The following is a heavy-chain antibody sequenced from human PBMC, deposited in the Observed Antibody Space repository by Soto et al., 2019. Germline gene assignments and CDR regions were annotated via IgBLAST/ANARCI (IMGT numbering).Heavy chain of an antibody. D-gene: IGHD5-12*01. V-gene: IGHV3-15*01. CDR3: VVATRPGYYYYMDV. Sequence: PGGSLRLSCAASGFTFSSYAMSWVRQAPGKGLELVGRIKSKTDGGTTDYAAPVKGRFTISRDDSKNTLYLQMNSLKTEDTAVYYCVVATRPGYYYYMDVWGKGTTVTVSS. J-gene: IGHJ6*03. CDR2: IKSKTDGGTT. CDR1: GFTFSSYA.